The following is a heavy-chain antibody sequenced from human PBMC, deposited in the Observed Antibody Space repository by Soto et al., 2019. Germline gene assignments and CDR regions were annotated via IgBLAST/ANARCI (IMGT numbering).Heavy chain of an antibody. Sequence: LRLSCAASGFTFSSYAMHWVRQAPGKGLEWVAVISYDGSNKYYADSVKGRFTISRDNSKNTLYLQMNSLRAEDTAVYYCARDWRARYFDWPYGMDVWGQGTTVTVSS. CDR3: ARDWRARYFDWPYGMDV. CDR2: ISYDGSNK. J-gene: IGHJ6*02. CDR1: GFTFSSYA. V-gene: IGHV3-30-3*01. D-gene: IGHD3-9*01.